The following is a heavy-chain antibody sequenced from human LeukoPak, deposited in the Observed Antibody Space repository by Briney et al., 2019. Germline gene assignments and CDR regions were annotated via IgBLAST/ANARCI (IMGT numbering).Heavy chain of an antibody. CDR3: ARAGYYDSSGSFDC. V-gene: IGHV4-38-2*02. CDR1: GGSISSYY. CDR2: IYHSGST. D-gene: IGHD3-22*01. Sequence: SETLSLTCTVPGGSISSYYLGWIRQPPGKGLEWIGSIYHSGSTYYNPSLKSRVTISVDTSKNQFSLKLSSVTAADTAVYYCARAGYYDSSGSFDCWGQGTLVTVSS. J-gene: IGHJ4*02.